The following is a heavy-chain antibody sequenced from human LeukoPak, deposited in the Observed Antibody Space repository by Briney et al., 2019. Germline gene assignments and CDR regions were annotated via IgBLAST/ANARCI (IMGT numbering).Heavy chain of an antibody. CDR3: ARKGLAVAAGLDY. V-gene: IGHV3-30*02. Sequence: GGSLRLSCAASGFTFSSYGMHWVRQAPGKGLEWVAFIRYDGSNKYYADSVKGRFTISRDNANNSLYLQMNSLRAEDTAIYYCARKGLAVAAGLDYWGQGTLVTVSS. CDR2: IRYDGSNK. J-gene: IGHJ4*02. D-gene: IGHD6-19*01. CDR1: GFTFSSYG.